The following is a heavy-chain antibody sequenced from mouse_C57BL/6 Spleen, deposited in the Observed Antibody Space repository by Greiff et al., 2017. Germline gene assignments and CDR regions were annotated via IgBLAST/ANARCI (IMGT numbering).Heavy chain of an antibody. V-gene: IGHV1-80*01. D-gene: IGHD1-1*01. CDR1: GYAFSSYW. Sequence: QVQLKQSGAELVKPGASVKISCKASGYAFSSYWMNWVKQRPGKGLEWIGQIYPGDGDTNYNGKFKGKATLTADKSSSTAYMQLSSLTSEDSAVYFCARDYYGSSYGYFDVWGTGTTVTVSS. J-gene: IGHJ1*03. CDR3: ARDYYGSSYGYFDV. CDR2: IYPGDGDT.